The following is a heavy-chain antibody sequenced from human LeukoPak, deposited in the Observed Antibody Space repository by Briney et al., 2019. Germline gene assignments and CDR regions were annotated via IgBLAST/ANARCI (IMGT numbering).Heavy chain of an antibody. CDR3: ARDQDPRGFDY. D-gene: IGHD3-10*01. Sequence: GRSLRLSCAASGFTFSSYAMHWVRQAPGKGLEWVAVISYDGSNKYYADSVKGRFTISRDNSKNTLYLQMNSLRAEDTAVYYCARDQDPRGFDYWDQGTLVTVSS. J-gene: IGHJ4*02. V-gene: IGHV3-30-3*01. CDR2: ISYDGSNK. CDR1: GFTFSSYA.